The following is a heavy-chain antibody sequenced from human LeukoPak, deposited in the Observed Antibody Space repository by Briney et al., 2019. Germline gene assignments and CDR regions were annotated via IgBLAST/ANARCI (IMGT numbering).Heavy chain of an antibody. D-gene: IGHD5-18*01. CDR3: ASGGTAMDAFDY. V-gene: IGHV4-59*01. CDR1: GGSISSYY. CDR2: IYYSGST. Sequence: SETLSLTCTVSGGSISSYYWGWIRQPPGKGLEWIGYIYYSGSTNYNPSLKSRVTISVDTFKNQFSLKLSSVTAADTAVYYCASGGTAMDAFDYWGQGTLVTVSS. J-gene: IGHJ4*02.